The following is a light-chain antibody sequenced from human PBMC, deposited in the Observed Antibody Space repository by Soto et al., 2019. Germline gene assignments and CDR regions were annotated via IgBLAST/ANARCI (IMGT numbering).Light chain of an antibody. J-gene: IGKJ1*01. Sequence: AMQMTQSPSSLSASVGDRVSITCRASQDIRNDLGWFQQKPVKAPKLLINTASTLQSGVSSRFSGSGSGTDFTLTISSLQPEDFATYYCLQDYIYPWTFGQGTKVDIK. CDR2: TAS. CDR3: LQDYIYPWT. CDR1: QDIRND. V-gene: IGKV1-6*01.